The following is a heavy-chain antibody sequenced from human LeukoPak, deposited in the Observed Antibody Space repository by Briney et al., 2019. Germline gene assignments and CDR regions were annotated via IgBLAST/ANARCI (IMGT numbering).Heavy chain of an antibody. CDR2: IYYSGSA. V-gene: IGHV4-59*01. D-gene: IGHD1-26*01. CDR1: GGSISSYY. J-gene: IGHJ4*02. CDR3: ARTSNELRAFDY. Sequence: PSETLSLTCTVSGGSISSYYWSWIRQPPGKGLEWIGYIYYSGSANYNPSLKSRVTISVDTSKNQFSLKLSSVTAADTAVYYCARTSNELRAFDYWGQGTLVTVSS.